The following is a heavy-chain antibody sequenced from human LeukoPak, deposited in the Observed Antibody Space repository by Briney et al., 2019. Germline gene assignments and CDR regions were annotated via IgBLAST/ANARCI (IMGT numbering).Heavy chain of an antibody. CDR1: GFTFSSYE. V-gene: IGHV3-48*03. J-gene: IGHJ4*02. Sequence: GGSLRLSCAASGFTFSSYEMNRVRQAPGKGLEWVSYISSSGSTIYYADSVKGRFTISRDNAKNSLYLQMNSLRAEDTAVYYCARDRGYFVRGDYWGQGTLVTVSS. D-gene: IGHD3-22*01. CDR2: ISSSGSTI. CDR3: ARDRGYFVRGDY.